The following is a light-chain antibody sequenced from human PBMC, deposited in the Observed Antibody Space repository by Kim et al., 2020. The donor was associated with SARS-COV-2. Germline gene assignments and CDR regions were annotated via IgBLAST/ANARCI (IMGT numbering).Light chain of an antibody. Sequence: VALGQSARITGGGNNIGRKNVHWYQQKPGQAPLLVIYRDTDRPAGIPERFSGSNSGNTATLTISRAQAGDEADYYCQVWDSSTAVFGGGTQLTVL. CDR1: NIGRKN. CDR3: QVWDSSTAV. CDR2: RDT. J-gene: IGLJ3*02. V-gene: IGLV3-9*01.